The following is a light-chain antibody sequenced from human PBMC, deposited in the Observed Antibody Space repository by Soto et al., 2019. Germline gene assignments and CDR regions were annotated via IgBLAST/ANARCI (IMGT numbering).Light chain of an antibody. CDR3: QQYENLPT. J-gene: IGKJ5*01. CDR2: DAS. V-gene: IGKV1-33*01. CDR1: QNINNY. Sequence: DIQMTQSPSSLSASVGDRVTIACQASQNINNYLNWYQPKPGRAPKLLIYDASNLEAGVPSRLRGSGSGTDFTFTIRRLQPEDIATYYCQQYENLPTFGQGTRLEI.